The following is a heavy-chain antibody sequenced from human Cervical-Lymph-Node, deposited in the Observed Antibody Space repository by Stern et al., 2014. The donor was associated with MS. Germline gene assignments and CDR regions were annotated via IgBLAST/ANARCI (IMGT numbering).Heavy chain of an antibody. V-gene: IGHV1-69*06. Sequence: VQLVESGADVKQPGSAVRVSCKASGGVSWLRQAPGQGLEYMGGIIRPVGTAHYAQSFQGRLTITADTSRNTTDMELRSLRSDDTAVYYCARGTGDNWFDPWGQGTLVSVSS. CDR3: ARGTGDNWFDP. CDR1: GGV. CDR2: IIRPVGTA. J-gene: IGHJ5*02. D-gene: IGHD3-10*01.